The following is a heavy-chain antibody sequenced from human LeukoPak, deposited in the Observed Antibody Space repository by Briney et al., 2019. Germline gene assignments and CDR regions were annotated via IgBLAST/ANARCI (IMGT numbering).Heavy chain of an antibody. D-gene: IGHD2-2*01. CDR1: GFTFSSYW. J-gene: IGHJ4*02. Sequence: GGSLRLPCAASGFTFSSYWMNWVRRAPGKGLEWVANIKQDGSEKYYVDSVKGRFTISRDNAKNSLYLQMNSLRAEDTAVYYCARDGAPDAHCSSTSCAIRWGQGTLVTVSS. V-gene: IGHV3-7*01. CDR2: IKQDGSEK. CDR3: ARDGAPDAHCSSTSCAIR.